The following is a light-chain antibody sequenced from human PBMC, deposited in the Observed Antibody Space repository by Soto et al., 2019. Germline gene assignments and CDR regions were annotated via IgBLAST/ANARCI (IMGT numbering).Light chain of an antibody. Sequence: VMTQAPLSLSVTPGQPASISCTSSQSLVHSDGKTYLSWYLQKPGQPPQLLRYEVSIRFSGVADRFSGRGSGTDFTLTISRVEAVDVGVYYCMQGTQPLLTFGVGTKVEIK. CDR3: MQGTQPLLT. CDR2: EVS. V-gene: IGKV2-29*03. J-gene: IGKJ4*01. CDR1: QSLVHSDGKTY.